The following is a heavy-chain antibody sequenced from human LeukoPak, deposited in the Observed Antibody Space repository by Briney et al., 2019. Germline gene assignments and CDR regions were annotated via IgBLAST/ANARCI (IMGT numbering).Heavy chain of an antibody. V-gene: IGHV3-53*01. CDR1: GFTVSSNY. D-gene: IGHD3-3*01. Sequence: PGGSLRLSCAASGFTVSSNYMSWVRQAPGRGLEWVSVLYSGGSTYYADSVKGRFTISGDNSKNTLYLQMNSLRAEDTAVYYCARDGFLEWSAPYYYYGMDVWGQGTTVTVSS. CDR2: LYSGGST. CDR3: ARDGFLEWSAPYYYYGMDV. J-gene: IGHJ6*02.